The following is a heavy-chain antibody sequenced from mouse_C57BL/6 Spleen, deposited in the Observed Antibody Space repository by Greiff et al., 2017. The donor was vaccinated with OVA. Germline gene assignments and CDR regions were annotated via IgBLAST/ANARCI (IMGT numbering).Heavy chain of an antibody. CDR1: GYSITSGYY. D-gene: IGHD3-2*02. V-gene: IGHV3-6*01. Sequence: QLKESGPGLVKPSQSLSLTCSVTGYSITSGYYWNWIRQFPGNKLEWMGYISYDGSNNYNPSLKNRISITRDTSKNQFFLKLNSVTTEDTATYYCAGSSGPAWFAYWGQGTLVTVSA. CDR3: AGSSGPAWFAY. CDR2: ISYDGSN. J-gene: IGHJ3*01.